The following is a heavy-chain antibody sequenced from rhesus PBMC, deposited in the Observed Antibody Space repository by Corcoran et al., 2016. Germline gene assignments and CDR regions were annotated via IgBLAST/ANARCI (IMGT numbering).Heavy chain of an antibody. CDR2: IYGRSTST. J-gene: IGHJ4*01. V-gene: IGHV4S10*01. CDR3: ARCPPPDPYDY. CDR1: GGSLSDSYR. Sequence: QVQLQESGPGVVKPSETLSLTCAVSGGSLSDSYRWSWIRQPPGKGLEWIGYIYGRSTSTNYNPSLKSRVTISKDTSKNQFSLKLSSVTAADTAVYYCARCPPPDPYDYWGQGVLVTVSS. D-gene: IGHD2-15*01.